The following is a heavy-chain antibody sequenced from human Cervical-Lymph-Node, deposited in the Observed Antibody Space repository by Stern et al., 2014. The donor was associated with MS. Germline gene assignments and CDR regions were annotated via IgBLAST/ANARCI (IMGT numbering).Heavy chain of an antibody. D-gene: IGHD3-10*01. J-gene: IGHJ5*02. CDR1: GYTFTDHH. CDR3: ARGTLADP. V-gene: IGHV1-2*02. Sequence: QVQLVQSGAAVKKPGASVKVSCKTSGYTFTDHHLHWVRQAPGQGFEWMGWINPNSGDTNYAQKFQGRVTVTRDTSISTAYMELSSLKSDDTAVYYCARGTLADPWGQGTLVTVSS. CDR2: INPNSGDT.